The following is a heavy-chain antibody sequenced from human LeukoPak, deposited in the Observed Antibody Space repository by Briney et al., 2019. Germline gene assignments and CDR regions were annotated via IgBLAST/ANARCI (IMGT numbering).Heavy chain of an antibody. Sequence: GASVKVSFKASGGTFSSYAISWVRQAPGQGLEWMGGIIPIFGTANYAQKFQGRVTITADESTSTAYMELSSLRSDDTAVYYCAREGLIDTAMVWVVYYYYGMDVWGQGTTVTVSS. CDR1: GGTFSSYA. CDR2: IIPIFGTA. J-gene: IGHJ6*02. CDR3: AREGLIDTAMVWVVYYYYGMDV. V-gene: IGHV1-69*13. D-gene: IGHD5-18*01.